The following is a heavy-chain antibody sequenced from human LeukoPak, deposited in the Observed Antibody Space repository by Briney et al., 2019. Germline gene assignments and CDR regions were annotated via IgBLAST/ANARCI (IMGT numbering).Heavy chain of an antibody. CDR2: IYYSGST. V-gene: IGHV4-39*01. Sequence: PSETLSLTCTVSGCSISSSSYYWGWIRQPPGKGLEWIGSIYYSGSTYYNPSLKSRVTISVDTSKNQFSLKLSSVTAADTAVYYCARHRYYTSYYFDYWGQGTLVTVSP. J-gene: IGHJ4*02. CDR1: GCSISSSSYY. CDR3: ARHRYYTSYYFDY. D-gene: IGHD2/OR15-2a*01.